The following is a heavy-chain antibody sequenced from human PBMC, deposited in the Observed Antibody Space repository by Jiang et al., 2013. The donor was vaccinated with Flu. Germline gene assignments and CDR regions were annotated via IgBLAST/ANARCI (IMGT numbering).Heavy chain of an antibody. Sequence: SGGGVVQPGRSLRLSCAASGFTFSSYGMHWVRQAPGKGLEWVAVISYDGSNKYYADSVKGRFTISRDNSKNTLYLQMNSLRAEDTAVYYCAKDYYDFWSEGYYGMDVWGQGTTVTVSS. J-gene: IGHJ6*02. V-gene: IGHV3-30*18. CDR3: AKDYYDFWSEGYYGMDV. D-gene: IGHD3-3*01. CDR2: ISYDGSNK. CDR1: GFTFSSYG.